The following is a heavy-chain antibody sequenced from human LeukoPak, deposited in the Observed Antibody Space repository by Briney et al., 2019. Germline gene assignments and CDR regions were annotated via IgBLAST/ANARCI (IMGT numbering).Heavy chain of an antibody. CDR1: GFTFSNAW. D-gene: IGHD3-22*01. V-gene: IGHV3-15*01. J-gene: IGHJ4*02. CDR2: IKSKTDGGTT. CDR3: TAVQAYDSSGYYPRDNY. Sequence: GGSLRLSCAASGFTFSNAWMSWVRQAPGKGLEWVGRIKSKTDGGTTDYAAPVKGRFTISRDDSKNTLYLQMNSLKTEDTAVYYCTAVQAYDSSGYYPRDNYWGQGTLVTVSS.